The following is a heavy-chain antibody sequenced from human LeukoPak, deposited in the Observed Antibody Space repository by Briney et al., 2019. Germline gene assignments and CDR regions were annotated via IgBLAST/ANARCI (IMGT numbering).Heavy chain of an antibody. J-gene: IGHJ3*02. CDR2: ISWNSGSI. Sequence: GRSLRLSCAASGFTFDDYAMHWVRQAPGKGLEWVSGISWNSGSIGYADSVKGRFTISRDNAKNSLYLQMSSLRAEDTALYYCAKDIGGSYYSNAFDIWGQGTMVTVSS. CDR3: AKDIGGSYYSNAFDI. V-gene: IGHV3-9*01. D-gene: IGHD1-26*01. CDR1: GFTFDDYA.